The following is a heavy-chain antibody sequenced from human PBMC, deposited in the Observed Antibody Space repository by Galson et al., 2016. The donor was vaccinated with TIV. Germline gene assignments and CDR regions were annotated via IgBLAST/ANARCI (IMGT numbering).Heavy chain of an antibody. CDR1: GFTFIDFA. V-gene: IGHV3-23*01. CDR2: ISATGGGT. D-gene: IGHD1/OR15-1a*01. J-gene: IGHJ6*02. Sequence: SLRLSCAASGFTFIDFAMHWVRQAPGKGLEWVSSISATGGGTYYADSVKGRFTTSRDNSKDQLYLQLNSVTPEDTAVYYCARGPINKWNNHYYAMDVWGQGTTVTVSS. CDR3: ARGPINKWNNHYYAMDV.